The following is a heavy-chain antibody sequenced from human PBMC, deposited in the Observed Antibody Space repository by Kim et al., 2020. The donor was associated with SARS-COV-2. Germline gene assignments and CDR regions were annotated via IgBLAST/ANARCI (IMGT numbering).Heavy chain of an antibody. CDR3: ARHGDTAMVTPDY. J-gene: IGHJ4*02. Sequence: SETLSLTCTVSGGSISSSSYYWGWIRQPPGKGLEWIGSIYYSGSTYYNPSLKSRVTISVDTSKNQFSLKLSSVTAADTDVYYCARHGDTAMVTPDYWGQG. CDR2: IYYSGST. V-gene: IGHV4-39*01. D-gene: IGHD5-18*01. CDR1: GGSISSSSYY.